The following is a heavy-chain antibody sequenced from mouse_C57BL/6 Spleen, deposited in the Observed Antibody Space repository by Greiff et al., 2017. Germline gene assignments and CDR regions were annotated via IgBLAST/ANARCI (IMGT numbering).Heavy chain of an antibody. V-gene: IGHV1-15*01. CDR2: IDPETGGT. J-gene: IGHJ3*01. D-gene: IGHD1-1*01. CDR1: GYTFTGYE. Sequence: VQLKQSGAELVRPGASLSLSCTASGYTFTGYEIHWVNQTPVHGLEWIGAIDPETGGTAYNQKFKGKAILTADKSSSTAYMELRSLTSEASAVYYCTREGGSSPFAYWGQGTLVTVSA. CDR3: TREGGSSPFAY.